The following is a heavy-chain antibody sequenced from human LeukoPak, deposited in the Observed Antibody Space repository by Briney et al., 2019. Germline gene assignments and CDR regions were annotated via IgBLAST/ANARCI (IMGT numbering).Heavy chain of an antibody. CDR1: GFTFSSYS. CDR3: AKYTGSGYYFAYFDY. J-gene: IGHJ4*02. D-gene: IGHD3-22*01. V-gene: IGHV3-23*01. CDR2: ISGSGGST. Sequence: PGGSLRLSCAASGFTFSSYSMNWVRQAPGKGLEWVSAISGSGGSTYYADSVRGRFTISRDNSKNTLYLQMNSLRAEDTAVYYCAKYTGSGYYFAYFDYWGQGTLVTVSS.